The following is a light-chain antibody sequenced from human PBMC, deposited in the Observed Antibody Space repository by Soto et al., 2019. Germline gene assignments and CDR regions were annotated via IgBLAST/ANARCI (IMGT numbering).Light chain of an antibody. Sequence: DIQMTQSPSSLAASVGDRVTITCRAGQTISSHLNWYRQKPGKAPEFLIFAASNLQSGVPSRLSGSGSGTDFSLIISSLQPEDFPTYYCQQTHSIPYTFGQRTKLDIK. CDR1: QTISSH. J-gene: IGKJ2*01. V-gene: IGKV1-39*01. CDR2: AAS. CDR3: QQTHSIPYT.